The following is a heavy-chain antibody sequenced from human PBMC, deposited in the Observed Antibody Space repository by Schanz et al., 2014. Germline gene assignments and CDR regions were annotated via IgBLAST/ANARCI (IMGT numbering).Heavy chain of an antibody. Sequence: EVQLLESGGALVQPGGSLRLSCSASGFTFSIYGMSWVRQAPGKGLEWVSRMIGSGSSVFYADSVKGRFTISRDNLKNTVYLQMNSLRAGDTAVYYCARGREVVAKIFDVWGQGTMVTVSS. J-gene: IGHJ3*01. CDR1: GFTFSIYG. CDR2: MIGSGSSV. CDR3: ARGREVVAKIFDV. V-gene: IGHV3-23*01. D-gene: IGHD3-22*01.